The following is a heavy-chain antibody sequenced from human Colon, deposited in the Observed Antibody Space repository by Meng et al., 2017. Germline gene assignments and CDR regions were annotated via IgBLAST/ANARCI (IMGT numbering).Heavy chain of an antibody. D-gene: IGHD1-1*01. J-gene: IGHJ5*02. CDR3: AHRRGMSTTGGLFDP. CDR1: GFSLSTSGVG. CDR2: IYWSDEK. V-gene: IGHV2-5*01. Sequence: NPWKESGPTLVKPQQTLTPTGTFYGFSLSTSGVGVGWIRQPPGKALEWLAVIYWSDEKRYSPTLKNRLTITKDTSKNQVVLTVTNMDTVDTATYYCAHRRGMSTTGGLFDPWGQGTLVTVSS.